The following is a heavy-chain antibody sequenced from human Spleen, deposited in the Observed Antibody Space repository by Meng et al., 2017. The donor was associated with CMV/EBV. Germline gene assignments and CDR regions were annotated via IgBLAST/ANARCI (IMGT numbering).Heavy chain of an antibody. Sequence: RRGRKKRRRNGKREGKGKERKGKKKKRGRKKKKKKKKSRVNITVDTSKKQFSLKLNSVTAADTAVYYCARSRGGPLDYWGQGTLVTVSS. J-gene: IGHJ4*02. D-gene: IGHD2-15*01. V-gene: IGHV4-61*01. CDR3: ARSRGGPLDY. CDR1: RRGRKK. CDR2: KKKRGRK.